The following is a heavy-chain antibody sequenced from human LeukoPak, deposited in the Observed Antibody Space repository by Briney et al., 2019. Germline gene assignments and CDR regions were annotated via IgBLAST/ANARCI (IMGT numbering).Heavy chain of an antibody. CDR2: ISYDGSKT. D-gene: IGHD5-18*01. Sequence: GGSLRLSCAASGLTFNNFTIHWVRQAPGKGLEWVTFISYDGSKTYYADSVKGRFTISRDNPKNTVYLQMNSLRAKDTAVYYCARDRGYSYGFDYWGQGTLVTVSS. CDR3: ARDRGYSYGFDY. V-gene: IGHV3-30-3*01. J-gene: IGHJ4*02. CDR1: GLTFNNFT.